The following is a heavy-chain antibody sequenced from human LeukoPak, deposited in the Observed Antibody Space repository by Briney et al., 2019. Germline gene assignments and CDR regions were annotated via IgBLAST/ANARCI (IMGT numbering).Heavy chain of an antibody. D-gene: IGHD4-17*01. CDR2: IIPIFGTA. Sequence: SVKVSCKASGYTFTSYGISWVRQAPGQGLEWMGGIIPIFGTANYAQKFQGRVTITADESTSTAYMELSSLRSEDTAVYYCASSGDYGDYLGWGQGTMVTVSS. J-gene: IGHJ3*01. V-gene: IGHV1-69*13. CDR1: GYTFTSYG. CDR3: ASSGDYGDYLG.